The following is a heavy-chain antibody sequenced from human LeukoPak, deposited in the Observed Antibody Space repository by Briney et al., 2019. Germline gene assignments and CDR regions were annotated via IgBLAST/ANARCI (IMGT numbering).Heavy chain of an antibody. CDR1: GYTFTGYY. CDR2: INPNSGGT. V-gene: IGHV1-2*02. J-gene: IGHJ4*02. Sequence: ASVKVSCKASGYTFTGYYMHWVRQAPGQGLEWMGWINPNSGGTNYAQKFQGRVTMTRDTSISTAYMELSRLRSDDTAVYYCARDSAPGDTYGLPGIDSWGQGTLVTVSS. CDR3: ARDSAPGDTYGLPGIDS. D-gene: IGHD5-18*01.